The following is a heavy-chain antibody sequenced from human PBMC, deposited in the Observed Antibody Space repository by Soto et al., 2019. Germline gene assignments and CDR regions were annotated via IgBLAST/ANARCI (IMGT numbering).Heavy chain of an antibody. D-gene: IGHD2-2*01. CDR1: GGTFSSYT. CDR3: ARDSPEYCSSTICYRENYYYYDGMDV. J-gene: IGHJ6*02. V-gene: IGHV1-69*04. CDR2: IIPILGIA. Sequence: SVKVSCKASGGTFSSYTISWVRQAPGQGLEWMGRIIPILGIANYAQKFQGRVTITADKSTSTAYMELSSLRSKDTAVYYCARDSPEYCSSTICYRENYYYYDGMDVCSQGTTVTVSS.